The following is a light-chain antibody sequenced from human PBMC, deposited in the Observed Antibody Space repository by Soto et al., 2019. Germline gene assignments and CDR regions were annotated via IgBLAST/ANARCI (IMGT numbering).Light chain of an antibody. CDR1: QSVSSSY. Sequence: EVVLTQSPVTLSLSPGERATLSCRASQSVSSSYLAWYQQKPGQAPRLLIYDASSRATGIPDRFSGSGSGTDFTLTISRLEPEDFAVYYCQQYDTSIWAYTFGQGTKLEIK. J-gene: IGKJ2*01. V-gene: IGKV3-20*01. CDR3: QQYDTSIWAYT. CDR2: DAS.